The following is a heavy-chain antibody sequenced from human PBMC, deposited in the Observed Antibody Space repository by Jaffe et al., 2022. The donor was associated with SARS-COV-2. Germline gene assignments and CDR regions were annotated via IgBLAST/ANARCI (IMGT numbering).Heavy chain of an antibody. CDR3: ARDKRPIVGANKGHAFDI. Sequence: QVQLQESGPGLVKPSETLSLTCTVSGGSISSYYWSWIRQPPGKGLEWIGYIYYSGSTNYNPSLKSRVTISVDTSKNQFSLKLSSVTAADTAVYYCARDKRPIVGANKGHAFDIWGQGTMVTVSS. J-gene: IGHJ3*02. CDR1: GGSISSYY. D-gene: IGHD1-26*01. V-gene: IGHV4-59*01. CDR2: IYYSGST.